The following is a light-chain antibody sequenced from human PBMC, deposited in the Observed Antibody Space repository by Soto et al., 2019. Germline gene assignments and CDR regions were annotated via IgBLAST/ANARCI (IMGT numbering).Light chain of an antibody. J-gene: IGKJ1*01. CDR1: QSVSSN. CDR2: GAS. CDR3: QQYNNWLGT. Sequence: EIVMTQSPATLSVSPGERATLSCRASQSVSSNLAWYQQKPGQAPRLLIYGASTRATGIPARFSGSGSGTEFTLTISSLQSDDFALYYCQQYNNWLGTFGQGTKVDIK. V-gene: IGKV3-15*01.